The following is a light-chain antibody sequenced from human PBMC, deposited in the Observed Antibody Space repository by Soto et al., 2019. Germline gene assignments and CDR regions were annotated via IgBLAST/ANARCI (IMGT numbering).Light chain of an antibody. Sequence: EILLTQSPGTLSLSPGETATLSCRASQSVTSTYLDWYQQRPGQSPRLIIYGGSTRATGFPDRFSGGGSGTDFTLTISRLEPEDSGVYYCHCQQFDSSRIYSFGQGTKLEI. CDR3: QQFDSSRIYS. CDR2: GGS. J-gene: IGKJ2*03. V-gene: IGKV3-20*01. CDR1: QSVTSTY.